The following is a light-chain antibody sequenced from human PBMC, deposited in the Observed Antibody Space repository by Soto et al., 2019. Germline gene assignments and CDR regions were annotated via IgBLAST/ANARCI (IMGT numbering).Light chain of an antibody. J-gene: IGLJ2*01. V-gene: IGLV1-51*01. CDR1: SSNIGRNY. CDR3: ATWDRSLTYVV. Sequence: QSVLTQPPSVSAAPGQKVTIFCSGSSSNIGRNYVSWYQHLPGTAPKVIIYDNNQRPSGIPERFSASKSGTSATLAITGLQTGDEADYYCATWDRSLTYVVLGGGTKVTVL. CDR2: DNN.